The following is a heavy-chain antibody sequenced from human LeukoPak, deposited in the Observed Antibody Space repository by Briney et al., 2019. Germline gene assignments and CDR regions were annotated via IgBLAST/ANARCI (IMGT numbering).Heavy chain of an antibody. D-gene: IGHD4-17*01. CDR3: ASIGTKVTTFDY. CDR1: GGSISSYY. V-gene: IGHV4-59*01. Sequence: PSETLSLTCTVSGGSISSYYWSWIRQPPGKGLEWIGYIYYSGSTNYNPSLKSRVTISVDTSKNQFSLKLSSVTAADTAVYYCASIGTKVTTFDYWGQGTLVTVSS. CDR2: IYYSGST. J-gene: IGHJ4*02.